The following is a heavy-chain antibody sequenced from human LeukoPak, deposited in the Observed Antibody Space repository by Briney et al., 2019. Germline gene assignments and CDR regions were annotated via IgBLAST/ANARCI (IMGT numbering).Heavy chain of an antibody. CDR1: GGSISSGDYY. CDR3: AVLSRSGLDY. J-gene: IGHJ4*02. D-gene: IGHD3-16*02. Sequence: SETLSLTCTVSGGSISSGDYYWSWIRQPPGKGLEWIGYIYYSGCTYYNPSLKSRVTISVDTSKNQFSLKLSSVTAADTAVYYCAVLSRSGLDYWGQGTLVTVSS. CDR2: IYYSGCT. V-gene: IGHV4-30-4*01.